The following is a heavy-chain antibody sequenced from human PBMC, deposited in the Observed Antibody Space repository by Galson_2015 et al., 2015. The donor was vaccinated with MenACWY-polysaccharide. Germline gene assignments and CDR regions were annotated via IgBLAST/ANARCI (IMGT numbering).Heavy chain of an antibody. CDR3: VRVLRGAVGPYYFDY. Sequence: ATMSLTCTVSGGSLSSYYWRWIRPPPGKRLEWIGYVYYSGTGNYNPSLKSRVTISVDTSKNQFSLKLSSVTAADTAVYYCVRVLRGAVGPYYFDYWGQGTLVTVSS. V-gene: IGHV4-59*01. CDR2: VYYSGTG. D-gene: IGHD2-15*01. J-gene: IGHJ4*02. CDR1: GGSLSSYY.